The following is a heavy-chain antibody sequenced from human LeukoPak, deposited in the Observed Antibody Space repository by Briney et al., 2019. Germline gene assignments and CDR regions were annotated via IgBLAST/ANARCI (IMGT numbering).Heavy chain of an antibody. J-gene: IGHJ5*02. CDR1: GYTFTGYY. CDR3: ARRVIAAAGNWFDP. Sequence: ASVKVSCKASGYTFTGYYMHWVRQAPGQGLEWMGWINPNSGGTNYAHKFQGRVTMTRDTSISTAYMELSSLRSGDTAVYYCARRVIAAAGNWFDPWGQGTLVTVSS. D-gene: IGHD6-13*01. CDR2: INPNSGGT. V-gene: IGHV1-2*02.